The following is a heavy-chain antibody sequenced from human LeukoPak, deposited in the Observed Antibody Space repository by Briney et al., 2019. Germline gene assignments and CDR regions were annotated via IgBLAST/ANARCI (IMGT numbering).Heavy chain of an antibody. D-gene: IGHD3-22*01. CDR3: ARQMYYYDSSGYEYFQH. CDR2: IYYSGST. J-gene: IGHJ1*01. CDR1: GGSISSSSYY. V-gene: IGHV4-39*01. Sequence: SETLSLTCTVSGGSISSSSYYWGWIRQPPGKGLEWIGSIYYSGSTYYNPPLKSRVTISVDTSKNQFSLKLSSVTAADTAVYYCARQMYYYDSSGYEYFQHWGQGTLVTVSS.